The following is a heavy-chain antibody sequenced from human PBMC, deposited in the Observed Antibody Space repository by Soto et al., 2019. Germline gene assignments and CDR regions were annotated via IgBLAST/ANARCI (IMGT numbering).Heavy chain of an antibody. J-gene: IGHJ6*02. Sequence: SETLSLTCTVSGGSISSYYWSWIRQPPGKGLEWIGYIYYSGSTNYNPSLKSRVTISVDTSKNQFSLKLSSVTAADTAVYYCARDSRRAEQLVPHYYYGMDVWGQGTTVTVSS. D-gene: IGHD6-13*01. CDR1: GGSISSYY. V-gene: IGHV4-59*01. CDR2: IYYSGST. CDR3: ARDSRRAEQLVPHYYYGMDV.